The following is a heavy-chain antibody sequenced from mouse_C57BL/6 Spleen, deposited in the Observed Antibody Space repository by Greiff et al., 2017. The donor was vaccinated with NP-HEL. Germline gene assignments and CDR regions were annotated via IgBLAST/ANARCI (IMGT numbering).Heavy chain of an antibody. D-gene: IGHD1-1*01. CDR2: ISYSGST. CDR1: GYSITSGYD. V-gene: IGHV3-1*01. Sequence: EVQLQQSGPGTVKPSQSLSLTCTVTGYSITSGYDWHWIRHFPGNKLEWMGYISYSGSTNYNPSLKSRISITHDTSKNHFFLKLNSVTTEDTATYYCARRGDYYGSSYEYFDVWGTGTTVTVAS. CDR3: ARRGDYYGSSYEYFDV. J-gene: IGHJ1*03.